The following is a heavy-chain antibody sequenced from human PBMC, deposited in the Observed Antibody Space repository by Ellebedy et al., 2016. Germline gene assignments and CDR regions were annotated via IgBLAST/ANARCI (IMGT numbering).Heavy chain of an antibody. Sequence: GGSLRLXXGASGFTFSSYWMTWVRQAPGRGLEWVANIKQDGSQNYYVDSVKGRFTISRDNAKNSLYLQMNSLRAEDTAVYYCGRIVWNCHSSSCSPGDYWGQGTLVTVSS. J-gene: IGHJ4*02. D-gene: IGHD2/OR15-2a*01. V-gene: IGHV3-7*01. CDR3: GRIVWNCHSSSCSPGDY. CDR1: GFTFSSYW. CDR2: IKQDGSQN.